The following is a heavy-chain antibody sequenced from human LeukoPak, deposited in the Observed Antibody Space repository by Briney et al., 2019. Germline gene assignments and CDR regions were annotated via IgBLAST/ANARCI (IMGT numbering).Heavy chain of an antibody. CDR2: IYTSGST. CDR3: ARDYGGYAPYYYYMDV. Sequence: SETLSLTCTVSGGSISSYYWSWIRQPAGKGLEWIGRIYTSGSTIYNPSLLSRVTMPVDTSKNQFSLKLSSVTAADTAVYYCARDYGGYAPYYYYMDVWGKGTTVTVSS. D-gene: IGHD4-17*01. J-gene: IGHJ6*03. V-gene: IGHV4-4*07. CDR1: GGSISSYY.